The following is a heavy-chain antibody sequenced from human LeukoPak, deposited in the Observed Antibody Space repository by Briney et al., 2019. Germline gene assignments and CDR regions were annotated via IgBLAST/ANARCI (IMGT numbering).Heavy chain of an antibody. Sequence: PSETLSLTCTVSGGSISSYYWSWIRQPPGKGLEWIGYIYYSGSTNYNPSLKSRVTISVDTSKNQFSLKLSSVAAADTAVYYCARSPLDVDTAMVHFDYWGQGTLVTVSS. CDR3: ARSPLDVDTAMVHFDY. D-gene: IGHD5-18*01. V-gene: IGHV4-59*01. CDR2: IYYSGST. CDR1: GGSISSYY. J-gene: IGHJ4*02.